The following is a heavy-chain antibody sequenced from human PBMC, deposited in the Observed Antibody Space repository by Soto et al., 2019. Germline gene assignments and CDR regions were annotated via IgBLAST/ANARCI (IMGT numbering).Heavy chain of an antibody. J-gene: IGHJ4*01. V-gene: IGHV1-18*01. Sequence: QVQLVQSGAEVKKPGASVKVSCKASGYTCTSYGISWVRQAPGQGLEWMGWISAYNGNTHYAQKLHGRVTMTTDTSSSTAYIELMRRRSDDTAVSYGARHEYSSQRVLKRSFDYWGHGTLVTVSA. CDR1: GYTCTSYG. D-gene: IGHD6-6*01. CDR3: ARHEYSSQRVLKRSFDY. CDR2: ISAYNGNT.